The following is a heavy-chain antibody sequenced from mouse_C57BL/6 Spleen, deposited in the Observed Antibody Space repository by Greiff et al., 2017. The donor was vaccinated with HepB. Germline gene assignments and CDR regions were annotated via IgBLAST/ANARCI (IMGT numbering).Heavy chain of an antibody. Sequence: EVKLVESGGGLVQPGGSMKLSCAASGFTFSDAWMDWVRQSPEKGLEWVAEIRNKANNHATYYAESVKGRFTISRDDSKSSVYLQMNSLRAEDTGIYYCILRLGPIYAMDYWGQGTSVTVSS. CDR1: GFTFSDAW. CDR2: IRNKANNHAT. CDR3: ILRLGPIYAMDY. V-gene: IGHV6-6*01. J-gene: IGHJ4*01. D-gene: IGHD2-4*01.